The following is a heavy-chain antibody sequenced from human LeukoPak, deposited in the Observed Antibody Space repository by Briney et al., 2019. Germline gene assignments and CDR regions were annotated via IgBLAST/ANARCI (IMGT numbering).Heavy chain of an antibody. V-gene: IGHV1-2*02. CDR1: GYTFTGFY. J-gene: IGHJ4*02. D-gene: IGHD3-16*01. CDR3: ARDRPLVRDDYPDY. CDR2: INPTSGRS. Sequence: ASVKVSCKTSGYTFTGFYIHWVRQAPGQGLEWVGWINPTSGRSNSAQKFQGRVTMTRDTSISTAYMELGSLRSDDTAIYYRARDRPLVRDDYPDYWGQGTLVTVSS.